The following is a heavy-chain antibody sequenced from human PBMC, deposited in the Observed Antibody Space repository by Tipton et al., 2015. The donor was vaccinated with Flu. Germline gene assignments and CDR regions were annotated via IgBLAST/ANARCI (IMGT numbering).Heavy chain of an antibody. Sequence: TLSLTCTVSSGSIRSTNYFCAWIRQPPGKRLELIGSIYPSGTTYYNPSLKRRVTISVDTSKGQFSLKLRSVTAADTAVYYCARLSYYDVDLKNFYFDYWGQGALVTVSS. CDR3: ARLSYYDVDLKNFYFDY. CDR2: IYPSGTT. J-gene: IGHJ4*02. D-gene: IGHD3-10*02. CDR1: SGSIRSTNYF. V-gene: IGHV4-39*01.